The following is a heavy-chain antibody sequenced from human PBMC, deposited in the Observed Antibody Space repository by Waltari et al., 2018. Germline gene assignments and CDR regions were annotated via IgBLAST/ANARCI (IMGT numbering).Heavy chain of an antibody. CDR3: ARLGATVTTASYWYFDL. V-gene: IGHV4-38-2*01. CDR2: IYHSGST. Sequence: QVQLQESGPGLVKPSETLSLTCAVSGYSISSGYYWGWIRQPPGKGLEWIGSIYHSGSTYYNPCLKSRVTRSVDTSKNQFSLKLSSVTAADTAVYYCARLGATVTTASYWYFDLWGRGTLVTVSS. J-gene: IGHJ2*01. CDR1: GYSISSGYY. D-gene: IGHD4-17*01.